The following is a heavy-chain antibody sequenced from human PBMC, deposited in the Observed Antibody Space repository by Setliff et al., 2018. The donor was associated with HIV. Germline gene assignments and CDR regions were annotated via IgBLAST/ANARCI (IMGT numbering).Heavy chain of an antibody. CDR1: GFTFSRYG. D-gene: IGHD3-10*01. CDR2: ISYDGSKK. V-gene: IGHV3-30*04. CDR3: ARDQVANYYGSGIDY. Sequence: GGSLRLSCAASGFTFSRYGMHWVRQAPGKGLEWVAFISYDGSKKYDADFVKGRFTISRDNSKNTLYLQMNSLRAEDTAVYYCARDQVANYYGSGIDYWGQGTLVTVSA. J-gene: IGHJ4*02.